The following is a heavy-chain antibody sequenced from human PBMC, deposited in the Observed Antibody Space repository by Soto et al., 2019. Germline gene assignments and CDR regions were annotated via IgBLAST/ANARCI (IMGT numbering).Heavy chain of an antibody. J-gene: IGHJ4*02. CDR3: ARGRYGDY. Sequence: QVHLVQSGAEVKKPGASVKVSCQGSGYAFTTYGITWVRQAPGQGLEWMGWISARNGNTNYAQKLQRRVTVIRDTSTSTADMELRCLRYDDSAVYYFARGRYGDYWGQGALVTVSS. CDR2: ISARNGNT. CDR1: GYAFTTYG. V-gene: IGHV1-18*01. D-gene: IGHD1-1*01.